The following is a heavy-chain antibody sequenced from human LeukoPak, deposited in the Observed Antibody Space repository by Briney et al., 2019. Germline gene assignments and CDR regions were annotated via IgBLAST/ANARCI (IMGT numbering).Heavy chain of an antibody. CDR1: GGSISSYY. J-gene: IGHJ5*02. D-gene: IGHD3-10*01. CDR3: ARGGVGYAPFDP. Sequence: SETLSLTCTVSGGSISSYYWSWIRQPAGKGREGIGRIYTSGSTNYNPSLKSRVTMSVDTAKNQFSLKLSSVTAADTAVYYCARGGVGYAPFDPWGQGTLVTVSS. CDR2: IYTSGST. V-gene: IGHV4-4*07.